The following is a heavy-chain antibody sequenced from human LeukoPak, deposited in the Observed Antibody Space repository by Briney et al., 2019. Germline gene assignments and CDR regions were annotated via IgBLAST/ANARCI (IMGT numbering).Heavy chain of an antibody. V-gene: IGHV3-9*01. CDR3: AKDNLYNWNDSYFDY. D-gene: IGHD1-1*01. CDR1: GFTFDDYA. Sequence: PGRSLRLSFAASGFTFDDYAMHWVRQAPGKGLEWVSGISWNSGSIGYADSVKGRFTISRDNAKNSLYLQMNSLRAEDTALYYCAKDNLYNWNDSYFDYWGQGTLVTVSS. J-gene: IGHJ4*02. CDR2: ISWNSGSI.